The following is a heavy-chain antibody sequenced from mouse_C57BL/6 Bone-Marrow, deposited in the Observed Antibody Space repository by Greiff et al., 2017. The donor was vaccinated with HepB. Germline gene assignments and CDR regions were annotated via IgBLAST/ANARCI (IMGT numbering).Heavy chain of an antibody. CDR3: ARIYAMDY. J-gene: IGHJ4*01. CDR2: IYPGDGDT. CDR1: GYAFSSSC. V-gene: IGHV1-82*01. Sequence: QVQLQQSGPELVKPGASVKISCKASGYAFSSSCMNWVKQRPGKGLEWIGRIYPGDGDTNYNGKFKGKATLTADKSSSTAYMQLSSLTSEDSAVYFCARIYAMDYWGQGTSVTVSS.